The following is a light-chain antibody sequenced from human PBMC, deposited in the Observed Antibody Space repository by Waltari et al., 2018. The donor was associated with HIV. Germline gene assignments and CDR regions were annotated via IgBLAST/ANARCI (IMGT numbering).Light chain of an antibody. CDR1: RSNIGNNY. J-gene: IGLJ1*01. V-gene: IGLV1-51*01. CDR3: GTWDSSLSGGV. Sequence: QSVLTQPPSVSAAPGQKITIPCSGSRSNIGNNYVSWYQQLPGPAPKLLIYDSNKRPSEIPDRFSGSKSGTSATLGITGLQTGDEADYYCGTWDSSLSGGVFGTGTKVTVL. CDR2: DSN.